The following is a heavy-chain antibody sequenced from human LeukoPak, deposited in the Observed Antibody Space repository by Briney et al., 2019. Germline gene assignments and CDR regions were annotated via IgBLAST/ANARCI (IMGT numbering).Heavy chain of an antibody. CDR1: GFTFSPFA. J-gene: IGHJ4*02. V-gene: IGHV3-30*04. Sequence: SGGSLRLSCAASGFTFSPFAMHWVRQAPGKGLEWVAIISYDGDNKYYADSVKGRFTISRDNSKSTLYLQMHSLRADDTAVYYCAREENSGGLYPYRSYYFDYWGQGTLVTVSS. D-gene: IGHD6-19*01. CDR3: AREENSGGLYPYRSYYFDY. CDR2: ISYDGDNK.